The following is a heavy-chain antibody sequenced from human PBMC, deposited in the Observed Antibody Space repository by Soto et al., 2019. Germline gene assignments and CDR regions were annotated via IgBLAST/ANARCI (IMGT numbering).Heavy chain of an antibody. D-gene: IGHD3-22*01. J-gene: IGHJ2*01. Sequence: EFQLVESGGGLVQPGGSLRLSCAASGFTFSTYNMVWVRQPPGKGLEWLSYIPTTSTPIYYADSVKGRFTISRDNAKNSLYLQMNSLRAEYTAVYYCARYYDSSGPDLWGRGTRVTVSS. CDR2: IPTTSTPI. V-gene: IGHV3-48*01. CDR1: GFTFSTYN. CDR3: ARYYDSSGPDL.